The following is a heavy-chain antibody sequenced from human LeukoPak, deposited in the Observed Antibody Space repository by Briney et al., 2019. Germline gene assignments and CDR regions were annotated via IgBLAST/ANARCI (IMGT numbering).Heavy chain of an antibody. CDR2: IYYSGST. CDR1: GGSISSSSYY. CDR3: ARSWDLTTYFDY. Sequence: SETLSLTCTVSGGSISSSSYYWGWIRQPPGKGLEWIGSIYYSGSTYYNPSLKSRVTISVDTSKNQFSLKLSSVTAADTAVYYCARSWDLTTYFDYWGQGTLVTVSS. D-gene: IGHD1-26*01. V-gene: IGHV4-39*01. J-gene: IGHJ4*02.